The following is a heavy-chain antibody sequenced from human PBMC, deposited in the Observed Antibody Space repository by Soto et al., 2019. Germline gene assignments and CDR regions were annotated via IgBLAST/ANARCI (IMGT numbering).Heavy chain of an antibody. CDR3: AKDPRAYDFWSGYSPGWFDP. CDR1: GFTFSSYA. Sequence: GGSLRLSCAASGFTFSSYAMSWVRQAPGKGLEWVSAISGSGGSTYYADSVKGRFTISRDNSKNTLYLQMNSLRAEDTAVYYCAKDPRAYDFWSGYSPGWFDPWGQGTLVTVSS. D-gene: IGHD3-3*01. J-gene: IGHJ5*02. V-gene: IGHV3-23*01. CDR2: ISGSGGST.